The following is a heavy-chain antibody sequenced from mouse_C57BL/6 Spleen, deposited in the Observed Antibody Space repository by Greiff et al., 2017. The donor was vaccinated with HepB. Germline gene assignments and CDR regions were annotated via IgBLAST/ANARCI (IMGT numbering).Heavy chain of an antibody. V-gene: IGHV5-17*01. CDR3: ARGKAHYSNPDY. J-gene: IGHJ2*01. D-gene: IGHD2-5*01. Sequence: EVKLVESGGGLVKPGGSLKLSCAASGFTFSDYGMHWVRQAPEKGLEWVAYISSGSSTIYYADTVKGRFTISRDNAKDTLFLQMTSLRSEDTAMYYCARGKAHYSNPDYWGQGTTLTVSS. CDR2: ISSGSSTI. CDR1: GFTFSDYG.